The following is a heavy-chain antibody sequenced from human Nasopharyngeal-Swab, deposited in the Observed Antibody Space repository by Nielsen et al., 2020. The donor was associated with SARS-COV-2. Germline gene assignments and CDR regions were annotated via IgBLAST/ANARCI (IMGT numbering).Heavy chain of an antibody. J-gene: IGHJ4*02. V-gene: IGHV1-2*06. CDR3: ARDRRVIAVAGTGLDY. CDR1: GYTFTGYY. CDR2: INPNSGGT. Sequence: ASVKVSCKASGYTFTGYYMPWVRQAPGQGLEWMGRINPNSGGTNYAQKFQGRVTMTRDTSISTAYMELSRLRSDDTAVYYCARDRRVIAVAGTGLDYWGQGTLVTVSS. D-gene: IGHD6-19*01.